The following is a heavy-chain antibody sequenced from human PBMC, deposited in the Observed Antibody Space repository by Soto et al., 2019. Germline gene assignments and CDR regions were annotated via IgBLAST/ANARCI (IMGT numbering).Heavy chain of an antibody. CDR3: ARMGAYYQSIDP. J-gene: IGHJ5*02. V-gene: IGHV4-61*05. D-gene: IGHD2-21*01. Sequence: SETLSLTYSVSGGYLSSSIYCLAWIRQPPGKGLEWIGYIYYGGTTSYNPSLKSRVTITLETSKSQFSLRLTSVTASDTAVYYCARMGAYYQSIDPCGQGTVVTVSS. CDR1: GGYLSSSIYC. CDR2: IYYGGTT.